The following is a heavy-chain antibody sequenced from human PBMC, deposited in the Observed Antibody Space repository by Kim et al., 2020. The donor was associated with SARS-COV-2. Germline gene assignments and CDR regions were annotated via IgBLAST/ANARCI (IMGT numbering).Heavy chain of an antibody. Sequence: GGSLRLSCVASGFSFSNYGMHWVRQAPGKGLEWVAIIWFDGRYKYYADSVKGRFTISRDNSMSALYLQMNSLRVEDTAVYYCARKALGDDYDSNDYYPYYFDLWGQGTLVTVSS. CDR2: IWFDGRYK. J-gene: IGHJ4*02. CDR1: GFSFSNYG. D-gene: IGHD3-22*01. CDR3: ARKALGDDYDSNDYYPYYFDL. V-gene: IGHV3-33*01.